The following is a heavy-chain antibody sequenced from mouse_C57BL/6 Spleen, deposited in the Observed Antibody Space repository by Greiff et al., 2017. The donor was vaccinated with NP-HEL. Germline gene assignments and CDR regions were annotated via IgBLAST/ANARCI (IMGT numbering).Heavy chain of an antibody. V-gene: IGHV1-82*01. CDR3: ARSYSKGFAY. CDR1: GYAFSSSW. D-gene: IGHD2-5*01. CDR2: IYPGDGDT. Sequence: QVHVKQSGPELVKPGASVKISCKASGYAFSSSWMNWVKQRPGKGLEWIGRIYPGDGDTNYNGKFKGKATLTADKSSSTAYMQLSSLTSEDSAVYFCARSYSKGFAYWGQGTLVTVSA. J-gene: IGHJ3*01.